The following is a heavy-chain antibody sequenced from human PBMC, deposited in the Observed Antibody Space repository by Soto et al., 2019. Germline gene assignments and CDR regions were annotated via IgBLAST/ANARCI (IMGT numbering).Heavy chain of an antibody. V-gene: IGHV1-8*01. J-gene: IGHJ6*02. CDR1: GYTFTSYD. Sequence: GASVKVSCKASGYTFTSYDINWVRQATGQGLEWMGWMNPNSGNTGYAQKFQGRVTMTRNTSISTAYMELSSLRSEDTAVYYCAREVSHRYCSGGSCHPQNYYYYGMDVWGQGTTVT. CDR2: MNPNSGNT. CDR3: AREVSHRYCSGGSCHPQNYYYYGMDV. D-gene: IGHD2-15*01.